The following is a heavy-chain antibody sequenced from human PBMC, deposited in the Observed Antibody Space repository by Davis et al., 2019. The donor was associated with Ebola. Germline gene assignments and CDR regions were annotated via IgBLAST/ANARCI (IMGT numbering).Heavy chain of an antibody. Sequence: GGSLRLSCAGSGFTFNNAWMSWVRQAPGKGLEWVGRIKSKTDGGTTDYAAPVKGRFTISRDDSKNTMYLEMKSLKIEDSAVYYCTTVAYYDSSGYFYADYHYGMDVWGQGTTVTVSS. J-gene: IGHJ6*02. D-gene: IGHD3-22*01. CDR1: GFTFNNAW. CDR2: IKSKTDGGTT. V-gene: IGHV3-15*01. CDR3: TTVAYYDSSGYFYADYHYGMDV.